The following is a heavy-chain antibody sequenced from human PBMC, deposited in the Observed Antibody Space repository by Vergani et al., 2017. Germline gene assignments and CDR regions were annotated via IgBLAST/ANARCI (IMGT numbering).Heavy chain of an antibody. CDR1: GGSFSGYY. CDR3: ARHRVEMATSPFDY. CDR2: INHSGST. D-gene: IGHD5-24*01. J-gene: IGHJ4*02. Sequence: QVQLQQWGAGLLKPSETLSLTCAVYGGSFSGYYWSWIRQPPGKGLEWIGEINHSGSTNYNPSLKSRVTISVDTSKNQFSLKLSSVTAADTAVYYCARHRVEMATSPFDYWGQGTLVTVSS. V-gene: IGHV4-34*01.